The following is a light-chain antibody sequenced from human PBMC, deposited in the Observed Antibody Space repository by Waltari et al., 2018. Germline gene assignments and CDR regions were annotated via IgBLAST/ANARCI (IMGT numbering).Light chain of an antibody. CDR1: QSVDRY. CDR3: QQRLNWPPVT. Sequence: EVVLTQSPATLSLSPGERATLSCRASQSVDRYLAWYQQKPGQAPRLLLDDTFFRATGIPARVSGSGSGTDFTLTISSLEPEDFAVYYCQQRLNWPPVTFGQGTRLEIK. CDR2: DTF. V-gene: IGKV3-11*01. J-gene: IGKJ5*01.